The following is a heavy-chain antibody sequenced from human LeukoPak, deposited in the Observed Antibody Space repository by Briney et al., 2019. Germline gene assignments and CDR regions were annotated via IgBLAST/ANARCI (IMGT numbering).Heavy chain of an antibody. V-gene: IGHV1-46*01. J-gene: IGHJ4*02. Sequence: ASVKVSCKASGYTFTGYYIHWVRQAPGQVLEWMGIINPSGGSTSYAHKFQGRVTMTRDTSTSTVYMELSSLRSEDTAVYYRANTPMKYCSGGSCYYFDYWGQGTLVTVSS. CDR3: ANTPMKYCSGGSCYYFDY. CDR2: INPSGGST. D-gene: IGHD2-15*01. CDR1: GYTFTGYY.